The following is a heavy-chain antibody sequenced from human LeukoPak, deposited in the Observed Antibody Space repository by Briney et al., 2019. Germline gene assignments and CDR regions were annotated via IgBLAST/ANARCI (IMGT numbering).Heavy chain of an antibody. CDR1: GYSFTGYY. J-gene: IGHJ6*03. CDR3: ARAGRGREYYYYYMDV. V-gene: IGHV1-2*02. CDR2: INPNSGAT. D-gene: IGHD1-14*01. Sequence: ASVKVSCKASGYSFTGYYIHWVRQAPGQGLEWMGWINPNSGATNYAQKFQGRVTITTDESTSTAYMELSSLRSEDTAVYYCARAGRGREYYYYYMDVWGKGTTVTVSS.